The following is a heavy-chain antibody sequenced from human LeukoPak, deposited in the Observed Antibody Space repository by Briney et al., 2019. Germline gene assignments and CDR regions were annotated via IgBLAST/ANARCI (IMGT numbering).Heavy chain of an antibody. CDR3: ARQSDHFDY. CDR2: IYYSGSS. J-gene: IGHJ4*02. CDR1: GGSISSYY. V-gene: IGHV4-39*01. Sequence: PSETLSLTCTVSGGSISSYYWGWIRQPPGKGLEWIGSIYYSGSSYYNPSLKSRVTISVDTSKNQFSLKLSSVTAADTTVYFCARQSDHFDYWGQGTLVTVSS.